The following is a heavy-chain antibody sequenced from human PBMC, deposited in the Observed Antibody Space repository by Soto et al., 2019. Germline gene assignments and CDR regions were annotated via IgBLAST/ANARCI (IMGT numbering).Heavy chain of an antibody. D-gene: IGHD5-18*01. CDR3: ARGGYSYGSFDY. V-gene: IGHV3-7*03. CDR1: GFTFSDYW. J-gene: IGHJ4*02. Sequence: PGGSLRLSCEASGFTFSDYWMSWVRQAPGKGPEWVANIKFDGSEKQYVDSVKGRFTISRDNSKNTLYLQMNSLRAEDTAVYYCARGGYSYGSFDYWGQGTLVTVSS. CDR2: IKFDGSEK.